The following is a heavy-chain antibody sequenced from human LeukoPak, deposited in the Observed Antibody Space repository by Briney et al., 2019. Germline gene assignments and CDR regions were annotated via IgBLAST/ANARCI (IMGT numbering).Heavy chain of an antibody. J-gene: IGHJ6*03. V-gene: IGHV3-43D*04. CDR3: AKDGERKRVTPGWYYYYYYMDV. CDR2: ISWDGGST. CDR1: GFTFDDYA. Sequence: GGSLRLSCAASGFTFDDYAMHWVRQAPGKDLEWVSLISWDGGSTYYADSVKGRFTISRDNSKNSLYLQMNSLRAEDTALYYCAKDGERKRVTPGWYYYYYYMDVWGEGTTVTVSS. D-gene: IGHD4-23*01.